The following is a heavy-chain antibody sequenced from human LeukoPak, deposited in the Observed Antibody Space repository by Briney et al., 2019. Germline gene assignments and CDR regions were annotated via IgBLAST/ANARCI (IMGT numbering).Heavy chain of an antibody. J-gene: IGHJ5*02. V-gene: IGHV1-2*02. Sequence: SVKVSCKASGYTFTGYYMHWVRQAPGQGREWMGWINPNSGGINYAQKFQGRVTMTRDTSISTAYMELSRLRSDDTAVYYCAREPLALRSIAARPGYWFDPWGQGTLVTVSS. CDR2: INPNSGGI. CDR1: GYTFTGYY. D-gene: IGHD6-6*01. CDR3: AREPLALRSIAARPGYWFDP.